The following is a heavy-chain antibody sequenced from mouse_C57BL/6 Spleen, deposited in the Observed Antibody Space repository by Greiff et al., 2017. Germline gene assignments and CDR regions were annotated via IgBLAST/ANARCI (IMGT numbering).Heavy chain of an antibody. CDR2: IHPNSGST. CDR3: ARDYGSRVPYYFDY. V-gene: IGHV1-64*01. J-gene: IGHJ2*01. D-gene: IGHD1-1*01. CDR1: GYTFTSYW. Sequence: QVQLQQPGAELVKPGASVKLSCKASGYTFTSYWMHWVKQRPGQGLEWIGMIHPNSGSTNYNEKFKSKATLTVDKSSSTAYMQLSSLTSEDSAVYYCARDYGSRVPYYFDYWGQGTTLTVSS.